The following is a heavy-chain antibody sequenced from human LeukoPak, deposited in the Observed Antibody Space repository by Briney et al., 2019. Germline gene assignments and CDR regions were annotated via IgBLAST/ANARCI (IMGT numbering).Heavy chain of an antibody. J-gene: IGHJ6*02. CDR3: ARDEGGTVAHRSYYYGMDV. D-gene: IGHD1-1*01. Sequence: PSETLSLTCTVSGGSISSYYWSWIRQPPGKGLEWIGYIYYSGSTNYNPSLKSRVTISVDTSKNQFSLKLSSVTAADTAVYYCARDEGGTVAHRSYYYGMDVWGQGTTVTVSS. V-gene: IGHV4-59*01. CDR1: GGSISSYY. CDR2: IYYSGST.